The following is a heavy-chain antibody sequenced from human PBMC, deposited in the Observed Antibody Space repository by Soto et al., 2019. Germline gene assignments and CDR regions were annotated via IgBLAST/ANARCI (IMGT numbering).Heavy chain of an antibody. V-gene: IGHV1-8*01. CDR1: RYTFISYD. CDR3: TRGQEVWWNAGPLGLHGLDV. Sequence: QVQLVQSGAEVKESGASVKVSCKASRYTFISYDINWVRQAPGQGLEWMGWMNPSSANTGYAQKFQGRISMTRNTSMNTAYMELNSLTSEDTAVYYCTRGQEVWWNAGPLGLHGLDVWGQGTTVTFSS. J-gene: IGHJ6*02. CDR2: MNPSSANT. D-gene: IGHD3-16*01.